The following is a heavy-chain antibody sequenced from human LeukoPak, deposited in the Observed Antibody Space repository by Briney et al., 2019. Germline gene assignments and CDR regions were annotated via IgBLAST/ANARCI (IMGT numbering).Heavy chain of an antibody. CDR2: IYHSGST. CDR1: GYSISSGYY. CDR3: ARGWDYYDSSGYLPRKIFLRNYFDY. D-gene: IGHD3-22*01. Sequence: SETLSLTCTVSGYSISSGYYWGWIRQPPGKGLEWIGSIYHSGSTYYNPSLKSRVTISVDTSKNQFSLKLSSVTAADTAVYYCARGWDYYDSSGYLPRKIFLRNYFDYWGQGTLVTVSS. V-gene: IGHV4-38-2*02. J-gene: IGHJ4*02.